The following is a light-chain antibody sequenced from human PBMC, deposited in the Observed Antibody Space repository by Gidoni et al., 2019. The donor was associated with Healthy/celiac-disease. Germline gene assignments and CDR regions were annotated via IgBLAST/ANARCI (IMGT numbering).Light chain of an antibody. CDR2: CAA. V-gene: IGKV4-1*01. Sequence: MTQSPDSLAVSLGELATINCKSSQSFLYSSNNKNYLAWYQQKPGQPPKLLIYCAATRESRVPDRFIGSGSGXDFXXTISXLXAEXXAVXXXQQYXXPPXXTFXGGTKVEIK. CDR1: QSFLYSSNNKNY. J-gene: IGKJ4*01. CDR3: QQYXXPPXXT.